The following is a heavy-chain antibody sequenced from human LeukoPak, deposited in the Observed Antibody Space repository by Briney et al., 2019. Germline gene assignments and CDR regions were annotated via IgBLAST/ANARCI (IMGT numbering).Heavy chain of an antibody. CDR2: ISSSSKYI. V-gene: IGHV3-21*01. J-gene: IGHJ4*02. Sequence: GGSLRLSCAASGFSLGTYSMNWVRRPPGKGLEWVSSISSSSKYIFYADSVRGRFTISRDNAKNSPFLQMNSLRAEDTAVYFCAREGIAVSGSDLWGQGTLVTVSS. CDR3: AREGIAVSGSDL. D-gene: IGHD2-21*01. CDR1: GFSLGTYS.